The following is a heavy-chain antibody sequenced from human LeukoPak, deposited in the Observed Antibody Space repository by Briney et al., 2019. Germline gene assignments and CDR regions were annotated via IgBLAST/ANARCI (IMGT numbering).Heavy chain of an antibody. V-gene: IGHV3-21*01. J-gene: IGHJ4*02. Sequence: GGSLRLSCAASGFTFSSYSMNWVRQAPGKGLEWVSSISSSSYIYYADSVKGRFTISRDNAKNSLYLQMNSLRAEDTAVYYCARNYGSGMGDFDYWGQGTLVTVSS. CDR3: ARNYGSGMGDFDY. D-gene: IGHD3-10*01. CDR2: ISSSSYI. CDR1: GFTFSSYS.